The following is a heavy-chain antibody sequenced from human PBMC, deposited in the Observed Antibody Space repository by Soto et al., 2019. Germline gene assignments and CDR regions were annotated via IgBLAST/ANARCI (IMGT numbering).Heavy chain of an antibody. CDR2: INAGNGNT. Sequence: ASVKVSCKACGYTFTSYAMHWVRQAPGQRLEWMGWINAGNGNTKYSQKFQGRVTITRDTSASTAYMELSSLRSEDTAVYYCAGRGDAAAGSYYYYYGMDVWGQGTTVTVSS. D-gene: IGHD6-13*01. CDR1: GYTFTSYA. J-gene: IGHJ6*02. V-gene: IGHV1-3*01. CDR3: AGRGDAAAGSYYYYYGMDV.